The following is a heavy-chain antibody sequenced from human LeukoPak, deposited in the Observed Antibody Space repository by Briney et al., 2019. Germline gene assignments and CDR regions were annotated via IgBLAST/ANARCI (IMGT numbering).Heavy chain of an antibody. J-gene: IGHJ6*02. CDR1: GFTFSSYG. Sequence: PGGSLRLSCAASGFTFSSYGMHWVRQAPGKGLEWVAVIWYDGSNKYYADSVKGRFTISRDNSKNTLYLQMNSLRAEDTAVYYCAREVGIAVAGTNNMWANYGMDVWGQGTTVTVSS. CDR3: AREVGIAVAGTNNMWANYGMDV. V-gene: IGHV3-33*01. CDR2: IWYDGSNK. D-gene: IGHD6-19*01.